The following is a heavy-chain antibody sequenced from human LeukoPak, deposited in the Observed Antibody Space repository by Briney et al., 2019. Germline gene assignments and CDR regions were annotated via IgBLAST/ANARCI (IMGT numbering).Heavy chain of an antibody. J-gene: IGHJ6*03. CDR1: GYSISSGYY. CDR3: ARDRYSSSSPTGGYYYNMDV. CDR2: IYHSGST. D-gene: IGHD6-6*01. V-gene: IGHV4-38-2*02. Sequence: SETLSLTCTVSGYSISSGYYWGWIRQPPGKGLEWIGSIYHSGSTNYNPSLKSRVTISVDKSKNQFSLKLSSVTAADTAVYYCARDRYSSSSPTGGYYYNMDVWGKGTTVTVSS.